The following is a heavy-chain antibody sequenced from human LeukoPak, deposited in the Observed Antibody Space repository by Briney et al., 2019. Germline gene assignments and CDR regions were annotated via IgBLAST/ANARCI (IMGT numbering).Heavy chain of an antibody. J-gene: IGHJ6*02. CDR2: IYYRGST. V-gene: IGHV4-59*01. CDR1: GGSISSYY. Sequence: SETLSLTCTVSGGSISSYYWSWIRQPPGKGLEWIGYIYYRGSTNYNPSLKSRVTISVDTSKNQFSLKLSSVTAADAAVYYCARAGGYYSYYYGMDVWGQGTTVTVPS. D-gene: IGHD3-10*01. CDR3: ARAGGYYSYYYGMDV.